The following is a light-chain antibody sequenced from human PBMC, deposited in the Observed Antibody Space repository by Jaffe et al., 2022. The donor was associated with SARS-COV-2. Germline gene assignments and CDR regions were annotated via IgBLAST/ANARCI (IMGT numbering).Light chain of an antibody. V-gene: IGLV2-14*01. Sequence: QSALTQPASVSGSPGQSITISCTGTSSDVGGYNYVSWYQQHPGKAPKLMIYEVSNRPSGVPDRFSGSKSGNTASLTISGLQAEDEADYYCSSYTSSSTNVVFGGGTKLTVL. CDR1: SSDVGGYNY. CDR2: EVS. J-gene: IGLJ2*01. CDR3: SSYTSSSTNVV.